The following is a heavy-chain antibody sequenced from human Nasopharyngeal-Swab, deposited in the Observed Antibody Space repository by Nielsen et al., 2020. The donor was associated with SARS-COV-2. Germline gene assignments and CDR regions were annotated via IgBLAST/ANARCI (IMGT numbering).Heavy chain of an antibody. J-gene: IGHJ6*03. D-gene: IGHD4-11*01. Sequence: SETLSLTCTVSGGSISSGGYYWSWIRQHPGKGPEWIGYIYYSGSTYYNPSLKSRVTISVDTSKNQFSLKLSSVTAADTAVYYCARESVTTNYMDVWGKGTTVTVSS. CDR3: ARESVTTNYMDV. V-gene: IGHV4-31*03. CDR2: IYYSGST. CDR1: GGSISSGGYY.